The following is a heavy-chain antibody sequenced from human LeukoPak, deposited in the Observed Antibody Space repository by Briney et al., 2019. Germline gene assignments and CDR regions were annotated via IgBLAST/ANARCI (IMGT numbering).Heavy chain of an antibody. D-gene: IGHD6-19*01. CDR1: GFTFDDYA. Sequence: GESLRLSCAASGFTFDDYAMHWVRQAPGKGLEWVSGISWNSGSIGYADSVKGRFTISRDNAKNSLYLQMNSLRAEDTALYYCAKGGGAGRRAALSFDYWGQGTLVTVSS. J-gene: IGHJ4*02. V-gene: IGHV3-9*01. CDR3: AKGGGAGRRAALSFDY. CDR2: ISWNSGSI.